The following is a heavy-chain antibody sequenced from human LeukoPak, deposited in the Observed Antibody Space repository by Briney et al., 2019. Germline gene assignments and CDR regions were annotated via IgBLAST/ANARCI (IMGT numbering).Heavy chain of an antibody. D-gene: IGHD5-12*01. J-gene: IGHJ4*02. CDR1: GFTFKNCA. V-gene: IGHV3-23*01. CDR3: ASLSGGSGYDWGFDY. CDR2: ISVGGVGT. Sequence: GGSLRLSCAASGFTFKNCAMNWVRQAPGKGLEWVSGISVGGVGTYYADSVKGRFTISRDNSKNTVYLQMSSLRTEDTAVYYCASLSGGSGYDWGFDYWGQGTLVTVSS.